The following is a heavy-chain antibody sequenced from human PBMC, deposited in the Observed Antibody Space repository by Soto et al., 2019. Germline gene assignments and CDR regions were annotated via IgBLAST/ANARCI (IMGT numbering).Heavy chain of an antibody. CDR2: VHSSGIT. Sequence: SETLSLTCTVSGGSVSNDNFYWSWIRQPPGKGLEWIGYVHSSGITNYNPSLKRRVTISVDASRNQFSLRLSSVTAADTAVYYCARGLTMGQLPSHFDHWGQGTLVTVSS. CDR3: ARGLTMGQLPSHFDH. D-gene: IGHD3-16*01. V-gene: IGHV4-61*01. CDR1: GGSVSNDNFY. J-gene: IGHJ5*02.